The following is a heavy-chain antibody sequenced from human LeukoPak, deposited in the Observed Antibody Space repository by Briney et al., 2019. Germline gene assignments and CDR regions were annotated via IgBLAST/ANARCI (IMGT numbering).Heavy chain of an antibody. D-gene: IGHD3-10*01. CDR1: GGTFSSYA. V-gene: IGHV1-69*05. J-gene: IGHJ4*02. Sequence: SVKVSCKASGGTFSSYAISWVRQAPGQGLEWIGRIIPIFGTANYAQKFQGRVTITTDESTSTAYMELSSLRSEDTAVYYCARVYYGSGRPTGYWGQGTLVTVSS. CDR3: ARVYYGSGRPTGY. CDR2: IIPIFGTA.